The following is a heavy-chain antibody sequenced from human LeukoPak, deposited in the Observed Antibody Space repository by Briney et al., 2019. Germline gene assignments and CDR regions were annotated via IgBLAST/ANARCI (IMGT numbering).Heavy chain of an antibody. CDR1: GGSISSSSYY. CDR3: ARGPVGHGDYLDY. D-gene: IGHD4-17*01. CDR2: IYYSGST. V-gene: IGHV4-39*07. J-gene: IGHJ4*02. Sequence: SETLSLTCTVSGGSISSSSYYWGWIRQPPGKGLEWIGSIYYSGSTYYNPSLKSRVTISVDTSKNQFSLKLSSVTAADTAVYYCARGPVGHGDYLDYWGQGTLVTVSS.